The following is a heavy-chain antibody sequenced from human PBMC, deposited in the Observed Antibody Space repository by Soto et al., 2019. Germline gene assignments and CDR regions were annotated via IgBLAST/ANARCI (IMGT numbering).Heavy chain of an antibody. CDR1: GYTFTGYY. V-gene: IGHV1-69*06. D-gene: IGHD3-3*01. J-gene: IGHJ6*02. CDR2: IIPIFGTA. CDR3: ARGYYDFWSGYRSHYYYGMDV. Sequence: ASVKVSCKASGYTFTGYYMHWVRQAPGQGLEWMGWIIPIFGTANYAQKFQGRVTITAGKSTSTAYMELSSLRSEDTAVYYCARGYYDFWSGYRSHYYYGMDVWGQGTKVTVSS.